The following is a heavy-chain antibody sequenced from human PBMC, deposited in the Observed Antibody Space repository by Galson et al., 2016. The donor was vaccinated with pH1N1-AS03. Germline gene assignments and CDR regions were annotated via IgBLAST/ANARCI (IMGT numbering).Heavy chain of an antibody. CDR3: AKARVRREGDRENHFDY. J-gene: IGHJ4*02. CDR2: IYSGGTT. Sequence: SLRLSCAASGFTVSSSHMNWVRQAPGKGLEWVSIIYSGGTTYYADSVKGRFIVSRDNSKNTLYLQMNSLRAEDTAVYYCAKARVRREGDRENHFDYWGQGTLVTVSS. CDR1: GFTVSSSH. D-gene: IGHD5-24*01. V-gene: IGHV3-66*01.